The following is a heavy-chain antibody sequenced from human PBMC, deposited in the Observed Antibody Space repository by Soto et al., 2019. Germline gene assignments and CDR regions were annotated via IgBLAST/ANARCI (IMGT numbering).Heavy chain of an antibody. Sequence: GGSLRLSCAASGFSFSTYAMTWVRQAPGKGLDWVSSIIASGGGTYYADSVKGRFTISRDNSKNTLYLQMDSLRAEDTAVYYCTKFSLVSDTHDWGQGNPGTVSS. CDR2: IIASGGGT. CDR3: TKFSLVSDTHD. CDR1: GFSFSTYA. V-gene: IGHV3-23*01. J-gene: IGHJ4*02. D-gene: IGHD1-26*01.